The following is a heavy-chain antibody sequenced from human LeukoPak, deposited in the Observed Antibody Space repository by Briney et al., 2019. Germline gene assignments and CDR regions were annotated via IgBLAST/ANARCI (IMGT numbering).Heavy chain of an antibody. J-gene: IGHJ4*02. CDR1: GGSISSYY. D-gene: IGHD4-17*01. V-gene: IGHV4-59*01. CDR2: IYYSGST. CDR3: ARATGYGDYDY. Sequence: SEPLSLPCTVSGGSISSYYWSWLRQPPGKGLEWTGYIYYSGSTNYNPSLKSRVTISVDTSKNQFSLKLSSVTAADTAVYYCARATGYGDYDYWGQGTLVTVSS.